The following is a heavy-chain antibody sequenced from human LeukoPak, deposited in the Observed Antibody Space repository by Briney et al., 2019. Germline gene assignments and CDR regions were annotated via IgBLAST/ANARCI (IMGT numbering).Heavy chain of an antibody. CDR1: GFTFGDYA. D-gene: IGHD2-2*01. CDR2: IRSKAYGGTT. J-gene: IGHJ4*02. CDR3: TRDSVGCQLLLAPFDY. Sequence: PGGSLRLSCTASGFTFGDYAMSWVRQAPGKGLEWVGFIRSKAYGGTTEYAASVKGRFTISRDDPKSIAYLQMNSLKTEDTAVYYCTRDSVGCQLLLAPFDYWGQGTLVTVSS. V-gene: IGHV3-49*04.